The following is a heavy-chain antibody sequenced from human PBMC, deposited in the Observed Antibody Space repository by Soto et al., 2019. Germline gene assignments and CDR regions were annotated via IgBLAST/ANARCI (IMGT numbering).Heavy chain of an antibody. CDR1: GFTFRNHG. V-gene: IGHV3-33*01. CDR2: IWYDGSEK. D-gene: IGHD1-1*01. Sequence: QVQLVESGGGVVQPGRCLRLSCEVSGFTFRNHGMHWIRQSPGKGLEWLAVIWYDGSEKYYADSVKGRFTISRDKSKNTLYLQMTSLKVEDTAIYYCARWSNNKVVDPWGQGTVVTVS. J-gene: IGHJ5*02. CDR3: ARWSNNKVVDP.